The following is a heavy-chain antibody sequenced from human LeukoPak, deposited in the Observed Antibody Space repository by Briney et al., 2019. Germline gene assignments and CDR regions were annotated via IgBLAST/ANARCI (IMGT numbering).Heavy chain of an antibody. V-gene: IGHV3-23*01. CDR3: AKDRTVGASYWYFDL. Sequence: GGSLRLSCAASGFTFSNYATSWVRQAPGKGLEWVSAISSSGGSTFYADSVKGRFTISRDNSKNTLYLHMNTLRAEDTAIYYCAKDRTVGASYWYFDLWGRGTLVTVSS. D-gene: IGHD1-26*01. CDR2: ISSSGGST. CDR1: GFTFSNYA. J-gene: IGHJ2*01.